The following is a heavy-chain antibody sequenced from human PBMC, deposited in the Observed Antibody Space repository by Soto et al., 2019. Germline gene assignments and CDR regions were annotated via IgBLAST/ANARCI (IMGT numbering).Heavy chain of an antibody. Sequence: GGSLRLSCAASGFTFSSYGMHWVRQAPGKGLEWVAVIWYDGSNKYYADSVKGRFTISRDNSKNTLYLQMNSLRAEDTAVYYCARGKYGSGSHYYYGMDVWGQGTTVTVSS. V-gene: IGHV3-33*01. J-gene: IGHJ6*02. CDR1: GFTFSSYG. CDR2: IWYDGSNK. CDR3: ARGKYGSGSHYYYGMDV. D-gene: IGHD3-10*01.